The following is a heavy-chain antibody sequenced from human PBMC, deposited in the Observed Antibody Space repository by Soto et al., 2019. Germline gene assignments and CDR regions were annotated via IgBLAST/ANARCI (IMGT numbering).Heavy chain of an antibody. J-gene: IGHJ4*02. CDR2: ISSDGSST. V-gene: IGHV3-74*01. CDR1: GFTFSRYT. D-gene: IGHD2-2*02. Sequence: GGSLRLSCAASGFTFSRYTINWVRQAPGKGLEWVSSISSDGSSTNYADSMKGRFTISRDNAKNTLHLQMDSLRVEDTAVYYCARVPHCSSSSCYSYFDNWGQGTLVTVSS. CDR3: ARVPHCSSSSCYSYFDN.